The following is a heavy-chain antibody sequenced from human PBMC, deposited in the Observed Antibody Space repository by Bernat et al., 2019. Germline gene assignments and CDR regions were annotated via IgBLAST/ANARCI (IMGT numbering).Heavy chain of an antibody. CDR2: ISYDGSNK. J-gene: IGHJ4*02. CDR3: AKEGYYGSGSLT. V-gene: IGHV3-30*18. CDR1: GFTFSSYG. Sequence: QVQLVESGGGVVQPGRSLRLSCAASGFTFSSYGMHWVRQAPGKGLEWVAVISYDGSNKYYADSVKGRFTISRDNSKNTLYLQMNSLRAEDTAVYYCAKEGYYGSGSLTWGQRTLVTVSS. D-gene: IGHD3-10*01.